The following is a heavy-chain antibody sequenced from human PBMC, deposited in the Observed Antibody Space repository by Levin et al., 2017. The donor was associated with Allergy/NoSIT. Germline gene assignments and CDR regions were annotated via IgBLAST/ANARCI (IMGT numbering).Heavy chain of an antibody. CDR1: GGTFSSYA. CDR2: IIPIFGTA. V-gene: IGHV1-69*06. Sequence: GASVKVSCKASGGTFSSYAISWVRQAPGQGLEWMGGIIPIFGTANYAQKFQGRVTITADKSTSTAYMELSSLRSEDTAVYYCARIPITFGGVIVGYFDYWGQGTLVTVSS. J-gene: IGHJ4*02. D-gene: IGHD3-16*02. CDR3: ARIPITFGGVIVGYFDY.